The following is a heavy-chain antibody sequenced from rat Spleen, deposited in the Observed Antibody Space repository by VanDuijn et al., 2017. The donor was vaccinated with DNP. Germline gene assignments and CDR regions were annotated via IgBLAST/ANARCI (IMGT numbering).Heavy chain of an antibody. V-gene: IGHV5-22*01. CDR2: IGSDGYAP. Sequence: EVQLVESGGGLVQSGRSLKLSCAASGFTFSAYYMAWVRQAPAKGLEWVAYIGSDGYAPYYGVSVKGRFTISRDNAKSTLYLQMNSLRSEDMATYYCVRWNSGHFDYWGQGVMVTVSS. D-gene: IGHD4-3*01. CDR1: GFTFSAYY. CDR3: VRWNSGHFDY. J-gene: IGHJ2*01.